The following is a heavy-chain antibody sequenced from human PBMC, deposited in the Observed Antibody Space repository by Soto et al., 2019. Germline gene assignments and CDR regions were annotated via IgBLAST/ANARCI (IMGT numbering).Heavy chain of an antibody. CDR3: ARLGPYGSESYSFRYNRFDP. Sequence: GGSLRLSCAASGFTFSTYAVTWVRQAPGKGLEWVSVIYSGGSSYYAVSVQGRFTISRDNSKNTVYLQMNSLRGEDTAMYYCARLGPYGSESYSFRYNRFDPWGQGTQVTVSS. D-gene: IGHD3-10*01. J-gene: IGHJ5*02. CDR2: IYSGGSS. CDR1: GFTFSTYA. V-gene: IGHV3-53*01.